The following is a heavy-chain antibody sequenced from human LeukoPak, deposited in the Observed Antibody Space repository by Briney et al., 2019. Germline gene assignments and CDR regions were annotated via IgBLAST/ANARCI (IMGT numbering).Heavy chain of an antibody. J-gene: IGHJ3*02. CDR3: ARAVPSDAFDI. CDR1: GFTLSSYS. Sequence: GGXLRLSCAASGFTLSSYSMNWVRQAPGKGLEWVSSISSSSNYKYYADSVKGQFTISRDNAKNSLYLQMNSLTAEDTAVYYCARAVPSDAFDIWGQGTMVTVSS. V-gene: IGHV3-21*01. CDR2: ISSSSNYK.